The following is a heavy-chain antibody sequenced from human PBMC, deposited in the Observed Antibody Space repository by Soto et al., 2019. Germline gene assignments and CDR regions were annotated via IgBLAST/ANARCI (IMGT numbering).Heavy chain of an antibody. CDR3: ARDYVMDV. Sequence: EVQLVESGGGLVKPGGSLRLSCAASGFTFSGDAMNWVRQSPGMGLEWVSSISTTSTYIYYADSVKGRFTISRDNANNSLHLQMNDLRAEDTAVYYCARDYVMDVWGQGTTVTVSS. D-gene: IGHD3-10*02. CDR2: ISTTSTYI. J-gene: IGHJ6*02. V-gene: IGHV3-21*01. CDR1: GFTFSGDA.